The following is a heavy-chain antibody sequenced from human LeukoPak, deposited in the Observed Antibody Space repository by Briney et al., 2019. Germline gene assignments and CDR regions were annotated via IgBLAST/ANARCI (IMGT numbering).Heavy chain of an antibody. V-gene: IGHV3-33*08. CDR3: ARVSFSGSGSYYKSFDY. CDR2: IWYDGSNK. D-gene: IGHD3-10*01. Sequence: GRSLRLSCAASGFTFSSYGMRWVRQAPGRGLEWVAVIWYDGSNKYYADSVKGRFTISRDNSKNTLYLQMNSLRAEDTAVYYCARVSFSGSGSYYKSFDYWGQGTLVTVSS. CDR1: GFTFSSYG. J-gene: IGHJ4*02.